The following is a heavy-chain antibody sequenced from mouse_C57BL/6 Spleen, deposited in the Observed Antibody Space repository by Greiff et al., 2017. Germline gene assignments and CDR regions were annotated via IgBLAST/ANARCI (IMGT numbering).Heavy chain of an antibody. CDR1: GFNIKDDY. V-gene: IGHV14-4*01. D-gene: IGHD1-1*01. CDR2: IDPEDGDT. Sequence: VQLQQSGAELVRPGASVKLSCTASGFNIKDDYMHWVKQRPEQGLEWIGWIDPEDGDTEYASKFQGKATITADTSSNTAYLQLRSLTSEDTAVYDCTADCYGSSGSYADWGQGTTLTVSS. CDR3: TADCYGSSGSYAD. J-gene: IGHJ2*01.